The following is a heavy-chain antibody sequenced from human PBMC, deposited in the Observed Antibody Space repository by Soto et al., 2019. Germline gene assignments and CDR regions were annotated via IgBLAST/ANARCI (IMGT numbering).Heavy chain of an antibody. D-gene: IGHD2-15*01. CDR1: GGSISSGGYS. J-gene: IGHJ4*02. CDR3: ATLPPRIVVVVPPIPS. V-gene: IGHV4-30-2*01. Sequence: SETLSLTCTVSGGSISSGGYSWSWIRQPPGKGLEWIGYIYHSGSTYYNPSLKSRVTISVDRSKNQFSLKLSSVTAADTAVYYCATLPPRIVVVVPPIPSWGQGTLVTVSS. CDR2: IYHSGST.